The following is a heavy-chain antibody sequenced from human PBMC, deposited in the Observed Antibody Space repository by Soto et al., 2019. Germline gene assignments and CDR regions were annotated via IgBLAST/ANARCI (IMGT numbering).Heavy chain of an antibody. CDR3: AREQQLDTGNFDY. CDR2: INDGNGNT. V-gene: IGHV1-3*01. Sequence: QVQLVQSGAEVKKPGSSVKVSCKASGYTFTNYAIHWVRQAPGQRLEWMGWINDGNGNTKYSQKFQDRVTITRDTSASTVYMALSSLRFEDTAVYYCAREQQLDTGNFDYWGQGTLVTVSS. D-gene: IGHD1-1*01. J-gene: IGHJ4*02. CDR1: GYTFTNYA.